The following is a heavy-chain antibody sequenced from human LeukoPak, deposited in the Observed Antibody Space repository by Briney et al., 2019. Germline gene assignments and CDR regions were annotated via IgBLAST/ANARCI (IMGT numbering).Heavy chain of an antibody. CDR2: IYSSGST. D-gene: IGHD3-10*01. J-gene: IGHJ4*02. CDR1: GGSFSGYY. V-gene: IGHV4-59*01. Sequence: PSETLSLTCAVYGGSFSGYYWSWIRQPPGKGLEWIGYIYSSGSTNYNPSLKSRVTISVDTSKNQFSLKLTSVTAADTAVYSCARIPNFYVSGTSYRYYIDYWGRGTLVTVSS. CDR3: ARIPNFYVSGTSYRYYIDY.